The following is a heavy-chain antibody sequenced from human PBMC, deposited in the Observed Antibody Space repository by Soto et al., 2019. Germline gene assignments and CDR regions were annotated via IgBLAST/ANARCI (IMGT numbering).Heavy chain of an antibody. Sequence: LSLTCTVSGGSISNFYWSWIRQPPGKGLEWIGYIYYTGSTSYNPPLKRRVTFSADTSRDQFSLRLNSVTAADTAVYYCARHPNRGGYHYYMDDWGKGTTVTVSS. CDR3: ARHPNRGGYHYYMDD. CDR2: IYYTGST. J-gene: IGHJ6*03. CDR1: GGSISNFY. V-gene: IGHV4-59*08. D-gene: IGHD3-10*01.